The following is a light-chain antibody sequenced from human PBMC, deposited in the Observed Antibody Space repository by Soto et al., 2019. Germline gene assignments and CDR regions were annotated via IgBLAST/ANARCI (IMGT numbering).Light chain of an antibody. CDR2: AAS. CDR3: QQASSFPHT. Sequence: DIQMTQSPSSVSAPVGDRVTISCRASQDISNWLAWYQQKPGRAPKLLISAASTLQTGVPSRFSGSGSGTDFTLTIKSLQPDDIATYFCQQASSFPHTFGRGTKREIK. CDR1: QDISNW. V-gene: IGKV1-12*01. J-gene: IGKJ2*01.